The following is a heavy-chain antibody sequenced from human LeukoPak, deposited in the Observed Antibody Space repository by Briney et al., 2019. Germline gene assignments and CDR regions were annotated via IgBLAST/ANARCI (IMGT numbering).Heavy chain of an antibody. Sequence: ASVKVSCKASGYTFTSYWIGWVRQMPGKGLEWMGIIYPGDSDTRYSPSFQGQVTISADKSISTAYLQWSSLKASDTAMYYCARQESGFCSSTSCHHYYCYYGMDVWGQGTTVTVSS. CDR3: ARQESGFCSSTSCHHYYCYYGMDV. V-gene: IGHV5-51*01. D-gene: IGHD2-2*01. CDR1: GYTFTSYW. CDR2: IYPGDSDT. J-gene: IGHJ6*02.